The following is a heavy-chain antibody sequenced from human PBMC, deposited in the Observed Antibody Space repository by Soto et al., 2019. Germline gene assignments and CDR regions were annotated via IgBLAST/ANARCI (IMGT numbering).Heavy chain of an antibody. D-gene: IGHD3-9*01. Sequence: QVQLVQSGAEVKKPGSSVKVSCKASGGTFSSYAISWVRQAPGQGLEWMGGIIPIFGTANYAQKFQGRVTITEDESKSTAYMELSSLRSEDTAVYYCARDEYYDILTGYYKARVYYYGMDVWGQGTTVTVSS. CDR2: IIPIFGTA. CDR3: ARDEYYDILTGYYKARVYYYGMDV. J-gene: IGHJ6*02. CDR1: GGTFSSYA. V-gene: IGHV1-69*01.